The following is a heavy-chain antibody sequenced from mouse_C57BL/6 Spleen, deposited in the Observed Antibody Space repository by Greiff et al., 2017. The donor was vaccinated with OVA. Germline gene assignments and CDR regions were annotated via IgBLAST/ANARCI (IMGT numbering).Heavy chain of an antibody. D-gene: IGHD2-3*01. V-gene: IGHV1-69*01. CDR1: GYTFTSYW. CDR2: IDPSDSYT. CDR3: ARGLLDYAMDY. Sequence: QVQLKQPGAELVMPGASVKLSCKASGYTFTSYWMHWVKQRPGQGLEWIGEIDPSDSYTNYNQKFKGKSTLTVDKSSSTAYMQLSSLTSEDSAVYYCARGLLDYAMDYWGQGTSVTVSS. J-gene: IGHJ4*01.